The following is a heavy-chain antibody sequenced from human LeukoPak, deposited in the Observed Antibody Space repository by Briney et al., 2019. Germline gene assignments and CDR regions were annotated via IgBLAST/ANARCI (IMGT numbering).Heavy chain of an antibody. CDR2: ISSSSSTI. CDR3: ARVWSSGYTKDY. Sequence: PGGSLRLSCAASGFTFSSYSIDWVRQAPGKGLEWLSYISSSSSTIYYADSVKGRFTISRDNAKNSVYLQMNSLRAEDTAVYYCARVWSSGYTKDYWGRGTLVTVSS. V-gene: IGHV3-48*04. CDR1: GFTFSSYS. J-gene: IGHJ4*02. D-gene: IGHD3-22*01.